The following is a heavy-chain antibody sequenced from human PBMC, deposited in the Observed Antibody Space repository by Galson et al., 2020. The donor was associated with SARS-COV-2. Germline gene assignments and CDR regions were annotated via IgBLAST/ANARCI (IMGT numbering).Heavy chain of an antibody. V-gene: IGHV4-31*03. J-gene: IGHJ2*01. D-gene: IGHD3-22*01. CDR2: IFHNGIS. CDR3: ATCISMIDVPSCFDL. CDR1: GGSITSGGSY. Sequence: SETLSLTCNVSGGSITSGGSYWHWIRQHSGKGLEWIGYIFHNGISFYNPSLKSRVSMSLDTSNNHFSLNLDSVTAADTALYYCATCISMIDVPSCFDLWGRGTLVTVSS.